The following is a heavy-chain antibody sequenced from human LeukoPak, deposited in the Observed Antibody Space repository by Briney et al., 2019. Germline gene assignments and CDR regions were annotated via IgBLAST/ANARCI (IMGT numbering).Heavy chain of an antibody. J-gene: IGHJ6*02. D-gene: IGHD5-24*01. V-gene: IGHV3-66*01. CDR2: IYSGGST. Sequence: GGSLRLSCAASGFTVSSNYMSWVRQAPGKGLEWVSVIYSGGSTYYADSVKGRFTISRDNSKNTLYLQMNNLRAEDTAVYYCARDGYNYYYGMDVWGQGTTVTVSS. CDR1: GFTVSSNY. CDR3: ARDGYNYYYGMDV.